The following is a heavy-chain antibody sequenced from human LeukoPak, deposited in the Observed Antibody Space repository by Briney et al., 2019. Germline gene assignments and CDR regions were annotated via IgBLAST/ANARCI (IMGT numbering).Heavy chain of an antibody. Sequence: GGSLRLSCSASGFTFKKYAMHWVRQAPGKGLEYVSAINSNGGRTYYADSVKGRFTISRDNSKNTLFLQMSSLRVEDTAVYYCVKDLYYDNSGYYSGAFDYWGQGTLVTVSS. CDR3: VKDLYYDNSGYYSGAFDY. J-gene: IGHJ4*02. V-gene: IGHV3-64D*06. CDR1: GFTFKKYA. CDR2: INSNGGRT. D-gene: IGHD3-22*01.